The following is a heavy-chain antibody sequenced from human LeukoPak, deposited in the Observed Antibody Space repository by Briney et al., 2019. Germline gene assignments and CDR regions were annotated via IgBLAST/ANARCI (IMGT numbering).Heavy chain of an antibody. CDR3: ARGWGA. J-gene: IGHJ4*02. CDR2: INHSGST. CDR1: GGSFSGYY. V-gene: IGHV4-34*01. Sequence: PSETLSLTCAVYGGSFSGYYWSWIRQPPGKGLEWIGEINHSGSTNYNPSLESRVTISVDTSKNQFSLKLSSVTAADTAVYYCARGWGAWGQGTLVTVSS. D-gene: IGHD3-16*01.